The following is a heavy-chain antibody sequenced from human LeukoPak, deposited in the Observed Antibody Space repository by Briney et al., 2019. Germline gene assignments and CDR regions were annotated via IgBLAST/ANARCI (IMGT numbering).Heavy chain of an antibody. CDR2: IIPILGIA. Sequence: GASVKVSCKASGGTFSSYAISWVRQAPGQGLEWMGRIIPILGIANYAQKFQGRVTITADKSTSTAYMELSSLRSEDTAVYYCAKDQYDSSGMDYWGQGTLVTVSS. J-gene: IGHJ4*02. CDR1: GGTFSSYA. D-gene: IGHD3-22*01. V-gene: IGHV1-69*04. CDR3: AKDQYDSSGMDY.